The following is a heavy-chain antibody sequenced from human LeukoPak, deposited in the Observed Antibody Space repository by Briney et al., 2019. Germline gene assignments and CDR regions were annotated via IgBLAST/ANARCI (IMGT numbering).Heavy chain of an antibody. CDR2: IYYSGST. V-gene: IGHV4-59*01. CDR1: GGSISSYY. Sequence: PSETLSPTCTVSGGSISSYYWSWIRQPPGKGLEWIGYIYYSGSTNYNPSLKSRVTISVDTSKNQFSLKLSSVTAADTAVYYCARAPSTRLNFDYWGQGTLVTVSS. CDR3: ARAPSTRLNFDY. J-gene: IGHJ4*02.